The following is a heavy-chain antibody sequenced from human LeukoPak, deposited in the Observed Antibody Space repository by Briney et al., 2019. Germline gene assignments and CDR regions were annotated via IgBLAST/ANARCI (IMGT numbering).Heavy chain of an antibody. V-gene: IGHV4-59*01. J-gene: IGHJ4*02. D-gene: IGHD1-26*01. Sequence: SETLSLTCTVSGGSISTYYWSWIRQPPGKGLEWIGYIFYSGNTNFNPSLKSRVAMSVDTSKNQFSLKMTSVTAADTAVYYCAREVGAYFDYWGQGTLVTVSS. CDR2: IFYSGNT. CDR3: AREVGAYFDY. CDR1: GGSISTYY.